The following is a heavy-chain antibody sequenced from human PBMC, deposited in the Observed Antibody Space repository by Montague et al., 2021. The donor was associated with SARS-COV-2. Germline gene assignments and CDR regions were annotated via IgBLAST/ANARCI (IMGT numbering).Heavy chain of an antibody. CDR1: GDSISSTVYY. Sequence: SETLSLTCTVAGDSISSTVYYWGWMRQPPGKRLEWIGTIYHTGITHYTPSLKSRATLSVDTSKNQLSLNVTSVTAADTAVYFCVRVAWFGELSLADYWGQGTLVAVSS. CDR3: VRVAWFGELSLADY. CDR2: IYHTGIT. D-gene: IGHD3-10*01. V-gene: IGHV4-39*07. J-gene: IGHJ4*02.